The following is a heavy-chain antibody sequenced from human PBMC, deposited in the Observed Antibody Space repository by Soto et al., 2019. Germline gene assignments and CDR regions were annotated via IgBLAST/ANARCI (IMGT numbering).Heavy chain of an antibody. CDR1: GFTFGDYA. V-gene: IGHV3-49*03. Sequence: GGSLRLSCTASGFTFGDYAMSWFRQAPGKGLEWVGFIRSKAYGGTTEYAASVKGRFTISRDDSKSIAYLQMNSLKTEDTAVYYCMRSFPTHSNYYYYGMDVWGQGTTVTVSS. J-gene: IGHJ6*02. CDR3: MRSFPTHSNYYYYGMDV. D-gene: IGHD5-18*01. CDR2: IRSKAYGGTT.